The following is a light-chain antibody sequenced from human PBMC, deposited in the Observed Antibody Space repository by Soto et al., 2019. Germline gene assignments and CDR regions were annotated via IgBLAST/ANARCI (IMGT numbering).Light chain of an antibody. CDR3: SSYTISSTYV. V-gene: IGLV2-14*01. J-gene: IGLJ1*01. CDR2: EVT. Sequence: QSVLTQPASVSGSPGQSITLSCTGTSSDIGDYNYVSWYQQHPGKAPKLVIYEVTNRPSGVSNRFSGSKSGNTASLTISGLQAEDEADYYCSSYTISSTYVFGTGTKVTVL. CDR1: SSDIGDYNY.